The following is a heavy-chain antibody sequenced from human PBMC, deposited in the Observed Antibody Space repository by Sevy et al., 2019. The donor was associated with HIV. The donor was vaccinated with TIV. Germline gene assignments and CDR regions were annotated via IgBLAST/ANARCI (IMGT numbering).Heavy chain of an antibody. D-gene: IGHD3-16*02. J-gene: IGHJ4*02. V-gene: IGHV3-20*04. CDR1: GFTFDDYG. CDR2: INWNGGST. Sequence: GGSLRLSCAASGFTFDDYGMSWVRQAPGKGLEWVSGINWNGGSTGYADSVKGRFTISRDNAKNSLCLQMNSLRAEDTALYYCAREIGLAELSPVDYWGQGTLVTVSS. CDR3: AREIGLAELSPVDY.